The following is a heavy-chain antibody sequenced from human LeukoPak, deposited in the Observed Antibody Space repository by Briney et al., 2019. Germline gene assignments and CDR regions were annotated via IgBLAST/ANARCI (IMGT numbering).Heavy chain of an antibody. CDR1: GFTFDDYA. V-gene: IGHV3-9*01. J-gene: IGHJ4*02. Sequence: GRSLRLSCAASGFTFDDYAMHWVRQAPGKGLEWVSGISWNSGSIGYADSVKGRFTISRDNAKNSLYLQMNTLRAEDTAVYYCAKEGYWGQGTLVTVSS. CDR2: ISWNSGSI. CDR3: AKEGY.